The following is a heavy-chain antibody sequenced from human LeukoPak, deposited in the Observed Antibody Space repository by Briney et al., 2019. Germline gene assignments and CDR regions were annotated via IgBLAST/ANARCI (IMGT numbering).Heavy chain of an antibody. V-gene: IGHV1-69*13. CDR2: IIPIFGTA. CDR3: AREGYYDSSGYFFDY. Sequence: VASVTVSCKASGGTFSSYAISWVRQAPGQGLEWMGGIIPIFGTASYAQKFQGRVTITADESTSTAYMELSSLGSEDTAVYYCAREGYYDSSGYFFDYWGQGTLVTVSS. CDR1: GGTFSSYA. D-gene: IGHD3-22*01. J-gene: IGHJ4*02.